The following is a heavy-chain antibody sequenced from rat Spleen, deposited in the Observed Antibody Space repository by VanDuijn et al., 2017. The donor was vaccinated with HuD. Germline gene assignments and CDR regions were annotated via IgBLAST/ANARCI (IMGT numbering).Heavy chain of an antibody. CDR1: GFSFSNYG. Sequence: EVQLVESGGGLVQPGRSLKLSCTASGFSFSNYGMSWIHQTPTKGLEWVASISPSGGSSYYRESVKGRFTISRDNAKSTLYLQMDSLRSEDTATYYCAREDLGVDYWGQGVMVTVSS. CDR3: AREDLGVDY. V-gene: IGHV5-19*01. D-gene: IGHD4-3*01. J-gene: IGHJ2*01. CDR2: ISPSGGSS.